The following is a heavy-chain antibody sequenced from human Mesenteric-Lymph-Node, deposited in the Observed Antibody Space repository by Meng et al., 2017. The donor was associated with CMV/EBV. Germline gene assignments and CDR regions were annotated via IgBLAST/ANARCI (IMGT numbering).Heavy chain of an antibody. Sequence: LSLTCAASGFTFSSYSMNWVRQAPGKGLEWVGFIRSKAYGGTTEYAASVKGRFTISRDDSKSIAYLQMNSLKTEDTAVYYCSRGLAYCGGDCYSPYGMDVWGQGTTVTVSS. J-gene: IGHJ6*02. D-gene: IGHD2-21*01. CDR2: IRSKAYGGTT. CDR3: SRGLAYCGGDCYSPYGMDV. CDR1: GFTFSSYS. V-gene: IGHV3-49*04.